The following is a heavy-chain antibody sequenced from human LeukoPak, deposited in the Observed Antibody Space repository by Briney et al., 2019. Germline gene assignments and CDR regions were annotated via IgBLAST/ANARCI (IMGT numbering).Heavy chain of an antibody. CDR3: AREGQQLALDY. Sequence: GGSLRLSCAASGFTFSDYYMSWIRQAPGKGLEWVSYISSSSSYTNYADSVKGRFTISRDNSKNTLYLQMNSLRAEDTAVYYCAREGQQLALDYWGQGTLVTVSS. J-gene: IGHJ4*02. V-gene: IGHV3-11*06. D-gene: IGHD6-13*01. CDR1: GFTFSDYY. CDR2: ISSSSSYT.